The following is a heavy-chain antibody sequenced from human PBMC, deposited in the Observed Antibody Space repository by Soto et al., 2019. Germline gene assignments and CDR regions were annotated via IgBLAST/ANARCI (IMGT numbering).Heavy chain of an antibody. CDR3: ARETVAGRPYFDY. CDR1: GGTFSSYA. CDR2: IIPIFGTA. Sequence: QVQLVQSGAEVKKPGSSVTVSCKASGGTFSSYAISWVRQAPGQGLEWMGGIIPIFGTANYAQKFQGRVTITADESTSTASMELSSLRSDDTAVYYCARETVAGRPYFDYWGQGTLVSVSS. V-gene: IGHV1-69*01. J-gene: IGHJ4*02. D-gene: IGHD6-19*01.